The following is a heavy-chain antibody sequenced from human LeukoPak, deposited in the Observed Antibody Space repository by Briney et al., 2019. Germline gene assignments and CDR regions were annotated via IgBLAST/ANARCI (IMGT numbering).Heavy chain of an antibody. Sequence: PGGSLRLSCAASGFTFSSYSMNWVRQAPGKGLEWVSSISSSSSYIYYADSVKGRFTISRDNAKNSLYLQMNSLRAEDTAVYYCARDPSYGVWGSSEDDPWGQGTLVTVSS. V-gene: IGHV3-21*01. J-gene: IGHJ5*02. D-gene: IGHD3-16*01. CDR2: ISSSSSYI. CDR1: GFTFSSYS. CDR3: ARDPSYGVWGSSEDDP.